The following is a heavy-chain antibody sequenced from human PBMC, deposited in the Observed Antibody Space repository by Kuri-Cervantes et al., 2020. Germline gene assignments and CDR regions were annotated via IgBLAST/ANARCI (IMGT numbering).Heavy chain of an antibody. CDR3: TKGALYQLLLYFY. V-gene: IGHV3-23*01. J-gene: IGHJ4*02. D-gene: IGHD2-2*01. CDR2: ISGSGGST. CDR1: GFTFDDYA. Sequence: GESLKISCAASGFTFDDYAMHWVRQAPGKGLEWVSAISGSGGSTYYADSVKGRFTISRDNSKNTLYLQMNSLRAEDTAVYYCTKGALYQLLLYFYWGQGTLVTVSS.